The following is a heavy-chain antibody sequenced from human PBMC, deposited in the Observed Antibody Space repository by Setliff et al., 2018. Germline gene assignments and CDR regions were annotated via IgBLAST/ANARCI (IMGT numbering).Heavy chain of an antibody. CDR1: GFTFSSYA. D-gene: IGHD2-15*01. CDR3: ARMMRPPWDCSGGSCYSRAFDY. Sequence: GSLRLSCAASGFTFSSYAMYWVRQAPRKGLQYVSAITANGGSTYYADSVKGRFTISRDNSKNTLYLQMGSLRAEDMAVYYCARMMRPPWDCSGGSCYSRAFDYWGQGTLVTVSS. V-gene: IGHV3-64*02. CDR2: ITANGGST. J-gene: IGHJ4*02.